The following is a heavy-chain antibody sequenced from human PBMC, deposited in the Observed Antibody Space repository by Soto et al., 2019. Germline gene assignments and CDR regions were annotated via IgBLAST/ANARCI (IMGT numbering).Heavy chain of an antibody. CDR2: THYGGVT. J-gene: IGHJ4*02. CDR3: ATKDNAKYDFDF. CDR1: GYSISSDKW. V-gene: IGHV4-28*01. Sequence: QVQLQESGPGLVKPSDTLSLTCGVSGYSISSDKWWVWIRQTPGRGLEWIGYTHYGGVTYSNPSLKSRITMAVDTSKNQFSLKLSSVTAVDTAVYYCATKDNAKYDFDFWGQGTLVTVSS. D-gene: IGHD2-2*01.